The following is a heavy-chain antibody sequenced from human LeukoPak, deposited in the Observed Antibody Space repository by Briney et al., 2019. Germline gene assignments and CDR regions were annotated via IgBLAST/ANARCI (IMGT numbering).Heavy chain of an antibody. D-gene: IGHD3-22*01. Sequence: GGSLTLSCAASGFRFSSYWMHWVRQAPGKGLVWVSRINSDGSRTNYADSVKGRFTISRDNAKNTLYLQMNSLRADDTAVYYCASILDYSDSSGYSDYWGQGTLVTVSS. V-gene: IGHV3-74*01. CDR3: ASILDYSDSSGYSDY. CDR1: GFRFSSYW. J-gene: IGHJ4*02. CDR2: INSDGSRT.